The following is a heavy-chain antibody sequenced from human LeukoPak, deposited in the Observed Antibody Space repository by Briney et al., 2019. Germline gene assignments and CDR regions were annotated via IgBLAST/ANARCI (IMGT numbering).Heavy chain of an antibody. CDR1: GGSFSGYY. Sequence: SSETLSLTCAVYGGSFSGYYWSWIRQPPGKGLEWIGEINHSGSTNYNPSLKSRVTISVDTSRNQFSLKLSSVTAADTAVYYCASGGIAAGYFDLWGRGTLVTVSS. CDR3: ASGGIAAGYFDL. J-gene: IGHJ2*01. V-gene: IGHV4-34*01. D-gene: IGHD6-25*01. CDR2: INHSGST.